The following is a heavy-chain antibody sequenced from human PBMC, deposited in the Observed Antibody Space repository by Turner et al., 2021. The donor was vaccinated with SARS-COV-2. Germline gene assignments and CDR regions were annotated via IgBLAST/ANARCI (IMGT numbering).Heavy chain of an antibody. D-gene: IGHD2-15*01. CDR2: IYSGVST. V-gene: IGHV3-53*01. CDR3: ARDLGGLRFDY. Sequence: EVQLVESGGSLIQPGGSLRLSCAASGFTVSSNYMSWVRQAPGKGLEWVSVIYSGVSTFYADSLKVRFTISRDNSKNTLYLQMNSLRSEDTAFYYCARDLGGLRFDYWGQGTLVTVSS. J-gene: IGHJ4*02. CDR1: GFTVSSNY.